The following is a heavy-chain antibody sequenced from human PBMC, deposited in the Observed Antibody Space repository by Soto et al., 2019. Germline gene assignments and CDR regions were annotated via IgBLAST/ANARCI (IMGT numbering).Heavy chain of an antibody. CDR1: GGSVGSCSYY. V-gene: IGHV4-61*01. CDR3: APGKYFYDSSAYRHYYFDY. D-gene: IGHD3-22*01. CDR2: IYYSGST. J-gene: IGHJ4*02. Sequence: PSETLSLTCAVSGGSVGSCSYYWSWIRQPPGKGLEFIAYIYYSGSTNYNPSLERRVTISVDASKNQVSLKLISVTAADTAVYCSAPGKYFYDSSAYRHYYFDYWGQGPLVTVSS.